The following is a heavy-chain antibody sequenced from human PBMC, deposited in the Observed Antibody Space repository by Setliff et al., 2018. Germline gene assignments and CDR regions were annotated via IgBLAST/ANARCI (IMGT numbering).Heavy chain of an antibody. CDR1: GYSISSGYY. D-gene: IGHD3-16*01. CDR3: ARDLNRGSFDF. J-gene: IGHJ4*02. Sequence: SETLSLTCTVSGYSISSGYYWGWIRQPPGKGLEWIGTMYHSGSAYYNPSLKSRVAISVDTSKNQFSLKLSSVTAADTAVYHCARDLNRGSFDFWGQGTLVTVSS. CDR2: MYHSGSA. V-gene: IGHV4-38-2*02.